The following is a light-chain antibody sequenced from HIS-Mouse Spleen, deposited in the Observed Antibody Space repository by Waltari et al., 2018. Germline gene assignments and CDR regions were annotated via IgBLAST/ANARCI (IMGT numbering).Light chain of an antibody. CDR1: NSDVGSYNL. CDR2: EGS. CDR3: CSYAGSSTWV. V-gene: IGLV2-23*01. J-gene: IGLJ3*02. Sequence: QSALTQPASVSGSPGQSITIPCTGTNSDVGSYNLVSCNQQHPGKAPKLMIYEGSKRPSGVSNRFSGSKSGNTASLTISGLQAEDEADYYCCSYAGSSTWVFGGGTKLTVL.